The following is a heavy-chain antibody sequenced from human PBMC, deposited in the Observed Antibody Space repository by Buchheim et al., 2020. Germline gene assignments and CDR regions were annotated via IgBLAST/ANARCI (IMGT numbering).Heavy chain of an antibody. D-gene: IGHD3-16*01. Sequence: QLQLQESGPGLVKPSETLSLTCTVSGGSISSSSYYWGWIRQPPGKGLEWIGSIYYSGSTYYNPSLKSRVTISVDTSKNQFSLKLSSVTAADTAVYYCARHGAALVPRYYFDYWGQGTL. V-gene: IGHV4-39*01. J-gene: IGHJ4*02. CDR3: ARHGAALVPRYYFDY. CDR2: IYYSGST. CDR1: GGSISSSSYY.